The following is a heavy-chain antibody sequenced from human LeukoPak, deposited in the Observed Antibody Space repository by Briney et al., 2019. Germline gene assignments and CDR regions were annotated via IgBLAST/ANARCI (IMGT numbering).Heavy chain of an antibody. Sequence: PSETLSLTCTVSGGSISSSSYYWGWIRQPPGKGLEWIGSIYYSGSTYYNPSLKSRVTISVDTSKNQFSLKLSSVTAADTAVYYCARAVEAGDYVWGSYRPMPNTNFDYWGQGTLVTVSS. CDR2: IYYSGST. D-gene: IGHD3-16*02. CDR3: ARAVEAGDYVWGSYRPMPNTNFDY. J-gene: IGHJ4*02. CDR1: GGSISSSSYY. V-gene: IGHV4-39*07.